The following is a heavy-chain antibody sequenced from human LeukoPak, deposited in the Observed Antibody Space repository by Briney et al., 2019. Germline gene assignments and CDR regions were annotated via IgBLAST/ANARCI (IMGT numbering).Heavy chain of an antibody. CDR2: ISGSGGST. CDR3: AKDRMVYDILTALVDY. D-gene: IGHD3-9*01. CDR1: GFTFNSYA. Sequence: GGSLRLSCAASGFTFNSYAMSWVRQAPGKGLEWVSAISGSGGSTYYADSVKGRFTISRDNSKNTLYLQMNSLRAEDTAVYYCAKDRMVYDILTALVDYWGQGTLVTVSS. V-gene: IGHV3-23*01. J-gene: IGHJ4*02.